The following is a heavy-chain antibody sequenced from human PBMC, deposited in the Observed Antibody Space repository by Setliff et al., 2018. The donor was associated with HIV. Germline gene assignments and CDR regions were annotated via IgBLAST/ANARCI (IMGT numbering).Heavy chain of an antibody. J-gene: IGHJ4*02. Sequence: PSETLSLTCTVSNASISSGGFYWSWVRQHPGKGLEWIGYIYYTGSTYYNPSLKCRVSISVDTSKNQFSLKLSSVTAADTAVYYCASPASGGSSGQYHYWGQGTLVTVSS. CDR2: IYYTGST. V-gene: IGHV4-31*03. CDR3: ASPASGGSSGQYHY. D-gene: IGHD6-19*01. CDR1: NASISSGGFY.